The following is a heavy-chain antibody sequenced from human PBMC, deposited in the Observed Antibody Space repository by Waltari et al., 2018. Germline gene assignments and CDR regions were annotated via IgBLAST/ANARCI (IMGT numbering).Heavy chain of an antibody. CDR3: AKEGGIVGSGDH. V-gene: IGHV3-23*01. CDR2: ISPGGDRT. D-gene: IGHD1-26*01. J-gene: IGHJ4*02. CDR1: GFTFIAYA. Sequence: EVHLLESGGGFMQPGGSLRLPCEVSGFTFIAYAMYWVRQAPGKGPEWVSAISPGGDRTYYADSVKGRFTISRDNSRNTLYLQMNGLRAEDMALYHCAKEGGIVGSGDHWGQGTLVAVSS.